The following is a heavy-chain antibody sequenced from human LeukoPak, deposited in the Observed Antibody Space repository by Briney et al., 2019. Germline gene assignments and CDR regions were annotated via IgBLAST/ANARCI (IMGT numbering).Heavy chain of an antibody. CDR3: AKLSSGHIYYFDY. V-gene: IGHV1-69*13. CDR2: IIPILGTA. D-gene: IGHD6-19*01. CDR1: GGTFSSYA. J-gene: IGHJ4*02. Sequence: ASVKVSCKASGGTFSSYAISWVRQAPGQGLEWMGGIIPILGTANYAQKFQGRVTITADESTSTAYMELSSLRSEDTAVYYCAKLSSGHIYYFDYWGQGTLVTVSS.